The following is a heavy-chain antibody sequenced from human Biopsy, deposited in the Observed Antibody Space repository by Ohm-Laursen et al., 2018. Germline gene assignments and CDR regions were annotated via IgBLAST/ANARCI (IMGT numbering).Heavy chain of an antibody. Sequence: SETLSLTCTVSGGSISSYYWNWIRQPAGKGLEWIGRIYTSGSTNFNPSLKSRVTMSIDTSKNQFSLRLTFVTAADTAVYYCARHAPSYSGSYWRYFDLWGRGTLVTVSS. CDR3: ARHAPSYSGSYWRYFDL. J-gene: IGHJ2*01. V-gene: IGHV4-4*07. CDR2: IYTSGST. D-gene: IGHD1-26*01. CDR1: GGSISSYY.